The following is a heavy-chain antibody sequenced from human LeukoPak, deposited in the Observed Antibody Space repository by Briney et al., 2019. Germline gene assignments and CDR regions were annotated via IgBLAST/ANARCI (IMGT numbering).Heavy chain of an antibody. J-gene: IGHJ4*02. CDR1: GDSINSLDL. V-gene: IGHV4-4*02. D-gene: IGHD3-22*01. CDR2: MYLSGTT. Sequence: SETLSLTCTVSGDSINSLDLWSWVSQPPGKGLEWIGEMYLSGTTHSNPSVKSRVTISIDRSKNQFFLNLSSVTAADTAVYYCAGLVGRYSSGLYYYYFDYWGQGTLVTVSS. CDR3: AGLVGRYSSGLYYYYFDY.